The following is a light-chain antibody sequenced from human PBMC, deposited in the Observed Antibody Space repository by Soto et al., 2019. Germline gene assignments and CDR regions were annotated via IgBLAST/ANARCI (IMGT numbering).Light chain of an antibody. J-gene: IGKJ1*01. CDR3: QQYGGSSA. Sequence: EIVLTQSPGTLSLSPVERATLSCMASQSVSTDRLAWYQQKPGQAPRLLISDASNRATGIPDRFSGSGSGTDFTLTISRLEPEDFAVYYCQQYGGSSAFGQGTKVDIK. CDR1: QSVSTDR. CDR2: DAS. V-gene: IGKV3-20*01.